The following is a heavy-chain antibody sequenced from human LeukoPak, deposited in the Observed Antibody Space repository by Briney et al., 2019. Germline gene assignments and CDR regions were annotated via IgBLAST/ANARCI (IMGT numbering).Heavy chain of an antibody. CDR1: GGSISSGGYY. CDR3: ARDQTYSGSGIYTYFDY. J-gene: IGHJ4*02. Sequence: KAPQTLSLTCTVSGGSISSGGYYWSWIRQPAGKGLEYLGRIYSTGSTNYNPSLRSRVTISVDTSKNHFSLKLSSVTAADTAVYYCARDQTYSGSGIYTYFDYWGQGILVTVSS. CDR2: IYSTGST. V-gene: IGHV4-61*02. D-gene: IGHD3-10*01.